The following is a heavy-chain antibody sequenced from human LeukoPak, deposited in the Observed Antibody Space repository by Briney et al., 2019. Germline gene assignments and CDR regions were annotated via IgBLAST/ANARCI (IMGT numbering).Heavy chain of an antibody. CDR1: GGSISSYY. CDR3: ARLTEFHAGYSFYYMDV. J-gene: IGHJ6*03. Sequence: PSETLSLTCTVSGGSISSYYWSWIRQPAGKGLEWIGRIYTSGSTNYNPSLKSRVTISVDTSKNQFSLKLSSVTAADTAVYYCARLTEFHAGYSFYYMDVWGKGTTVTISS. CDR2: IYTSGST. V-gene: IGHV4-4*07. D-gene: IGHD1-14*01.